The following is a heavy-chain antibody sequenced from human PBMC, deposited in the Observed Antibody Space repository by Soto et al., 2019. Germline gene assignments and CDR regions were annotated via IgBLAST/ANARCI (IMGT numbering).Heavy chain of an antibody. Sequence: QVHLVQSGAEVKKPGASVKVSCKASGFTFTDYYMHWVRQAPGQGLEWMALINPSDGSTTYAQKYQGRDTVTRDTSSRIVYMEVTTLRFDDTSVYYCARGSGVVTAVLAYWGQGTLITVSS. J-gene: IGHJ4*02. V-gene: IGHV1-46*01. CDR3: ARGSGVVTAVLAY. CDR1: GFTFTDYY. CDR2: INPSDGST. D-gene: IGHD2-21*02.